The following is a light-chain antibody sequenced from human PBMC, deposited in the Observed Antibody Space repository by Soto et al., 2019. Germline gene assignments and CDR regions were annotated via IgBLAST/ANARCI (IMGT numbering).Light chain of an antibody. J-gene: IGKJ2*01. Sequence: DIQMTQSLSSLSASVGDTVTITCRASQSISNSLSWYQQKPGKAPKFLIYVASTLQRGVPSRFSGCRSGTDFTLTISSLQPEDVATYDCQQTFSPPYTFGQGTKLEIK. CDR2: VAS. CDR1: QSISNS. CDR3: QQTFSPPYT. V-gene: IGKV1-39*01.